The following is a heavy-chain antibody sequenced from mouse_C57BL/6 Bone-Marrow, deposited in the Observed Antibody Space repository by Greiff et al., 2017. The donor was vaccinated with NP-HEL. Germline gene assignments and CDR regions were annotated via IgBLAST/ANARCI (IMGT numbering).Heavy chain of an antibody. V-gene: IGHV1-80*01. J-gene: IGHJ4*01. D-gene: IGHD1-1*01. Sequence: VQLQQSGAELVKPGASVKISCKASGYAFSSYWMNWVKQRPGKGLEWIGQIYPGDGDTNYNGKFKGKATLTADKSSSTAYMQLSSLTSEDSAVYFCARSVIYYYGSSRVYAMDYWGQGTSVTVSS. CDR1: GYAFSSYW. CDR2: IYPGDGDT. CDR3: ARSVIYYYGSSRVYAMDY.